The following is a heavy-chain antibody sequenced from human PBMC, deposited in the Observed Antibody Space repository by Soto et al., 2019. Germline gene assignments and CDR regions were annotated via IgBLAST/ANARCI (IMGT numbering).Heavy chain of an antibody. CDR2: IIPIFGTA. CDR1: GGTFSSYA. J-gene: IGHJ4*02. D-gene: IGHD3-22*01. V-gene: IGHV1-69*01. CDR3: ARDGFSYYDSSGYYYGLD. Sequence: QVQLVQSGAEVKKPGSSVKVSCKASGGTFSSYAISWVRQAPGQGLEWMGGIIPIFGTANYAQKFQGRVTITADESTSTAYMELSSLRSEDTAVYYCARDGFSYYDSSGYYYGLDWGQGPLVTVSS.